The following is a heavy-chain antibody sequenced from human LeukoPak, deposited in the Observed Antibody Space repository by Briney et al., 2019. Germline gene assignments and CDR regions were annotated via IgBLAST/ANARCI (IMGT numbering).Heavy chain of an antibody. D-gene: IGHD2-2*01. V-gene: IGHV3-7*01. Sequence: PGGSLRLSCTASGFTFSDYWMTWVRQAPGKGLELVANIKQDGSAKYYVDSVKGRFTISRDNAKNPLYLQMDSLRVEDTATYYCARWRGSTSERSDYWGQGTLATVSS. CDR1: GFTFSDYW. CDR3: ARWRGSTSERSDY. J-gene: IGHJ4*02. CDR2: IKQDGSAK.